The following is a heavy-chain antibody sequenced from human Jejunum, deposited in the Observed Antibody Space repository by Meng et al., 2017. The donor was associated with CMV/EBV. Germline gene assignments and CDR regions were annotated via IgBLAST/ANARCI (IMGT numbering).Heavy chain of an antibody. CDR1: GFTFSTFA. Sequence: GFTFSTFAMGWVSQAPGKGLEWVSSIYYGGGATHYPDSVKGRFTISRDTSENTLYLQMSSLRVDDTALYYCAKGVTSGSTYRAFDILGQGAKVTVSS. V-gene: IGHV3-23*03. CDR3: AKGVTSGSTYRAFDI. D-gene: IGHD3-22*01. CDR2: IYYGGGAT. J-gene: IGHJ3*02.